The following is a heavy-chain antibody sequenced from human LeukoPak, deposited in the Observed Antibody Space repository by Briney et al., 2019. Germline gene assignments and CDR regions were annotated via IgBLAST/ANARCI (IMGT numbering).Heavy chain of an antibody. Sequence: GGSLRLSCAASGFTFNNYAMSWVRQAPGKGLEWVSAISGSGGTTYYADSVKGRFTISRDDSKNTLDLQINSLRAEDTAVYYCAKGSYYDSSGSFYFDYWGQGTLVTVSS. J-gene: IGHJ4*02. D-gene: IGHD3-22*01. CDR2: ISGSGGTT. CDR3: AKGSYYDSSGSFYFDY. CDR1: GFTFNNYA. V-gene: IGHV3-23*01.